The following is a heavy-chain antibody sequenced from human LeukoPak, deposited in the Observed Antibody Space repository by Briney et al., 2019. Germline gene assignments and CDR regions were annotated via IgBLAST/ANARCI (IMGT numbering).Heavy chain of an antibody. J-gene: IGHJ4*02. CDR2: IIPILGIA. D-gene: IGHD5-18*01. Sequence: SVKVSCKASGGTFSSYTISWVRQAPGQGLEWMGRIIPILGIANYAQKFQGRVTITADKSTSTAYMEMSSLRSEDTAVYYCARVEGGPHSRAMVDYWGQGTLVTVSS. CDR3: ARVEGGPHSRAMVDY. CDR1: GGTFSSYT. V-gene: IGHV1-69*02.